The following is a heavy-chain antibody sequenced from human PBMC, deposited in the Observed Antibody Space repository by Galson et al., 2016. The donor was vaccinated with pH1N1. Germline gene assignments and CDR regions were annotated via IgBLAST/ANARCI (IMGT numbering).Heavy chain of an antibody. CDR2: INTKTGNP. CDR3: AIETPSPSPTVLRYFDWSRGLSAFYM. CDR1: GFTFSNHG. Sequence: SVKASCKASGFTFSNHGINWVRQAPGQGLEWMGWINTKTGNPTYAQGFTGRFVFSLDTSVNTAYLQINSLKADDTAVYYCAIETPSPSPTVLRYFDWSRGLSAFYMGGRGTLVTVSS. V-gene: IGHV7-4-1*02. J-gene: IGHJ3*02. D-gene: IGHD3-9*01.